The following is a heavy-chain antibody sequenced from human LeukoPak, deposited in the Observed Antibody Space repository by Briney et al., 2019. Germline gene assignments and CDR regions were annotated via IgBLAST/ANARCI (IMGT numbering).Heavy chain of an antibody. CDR1: GYTFTSYD. V-gene: IGHV1-8*02. Sequence: GASVKVSCKASGYTFTSYDINWVRQATGQGLEWMGWMNPNSGNTGYAQKFQGRVTMARNTSISTAYMELSSLRSEDTAVYYCARSGGLSYYQRYWFDPWGQGTLVTVSS. CDR3: ARSGGLSYYQRYWFDP. J-gene: IGHJ5*02. CDR2: MNPNSGNT. D-gene: IGHD2-2*01.